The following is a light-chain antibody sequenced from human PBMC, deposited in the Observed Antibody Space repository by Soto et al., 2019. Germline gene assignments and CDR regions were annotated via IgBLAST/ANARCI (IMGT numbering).Light chain of an antibody. CDR1: QSISAE. Sequence: DIQMTQSPSTLSASVGDRVTITCRASQSISAELAWYQQKPGKAPNLLIYKTSNLESGVPSRFSGSGSGTEFTLTISSLQPDDFATYYCHQYNSSGSWTFGQGTKVDIK. CDR3: HQYNSSGSWT. CDR2: KTS. V-gene: IGKV1-5*03. J-gene: IGKJ1*01.